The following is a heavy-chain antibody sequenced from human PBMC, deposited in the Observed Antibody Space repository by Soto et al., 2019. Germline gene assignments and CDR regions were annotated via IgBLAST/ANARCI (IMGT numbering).Heavy chain of an antibody. J-gene: IGHJ4*02. CDR3: ARDTNPYSSSWYYFDY. CDR2: ISYDGSNK. V-gene: IGHV3-30-3*01. D-gene: IGHD6-13*01. CDR1: GFTFSSYA. Sequence: GGSLRLSCAASGFTFSSYAMHWVRQAPGKGLEWVAVISYDGSNKYYADSVKGRFTISRDNSKNTLYLQMNSLRAEDTAVYYCARDTNPYSSSWYYFDYWGQGTLVTVSS.